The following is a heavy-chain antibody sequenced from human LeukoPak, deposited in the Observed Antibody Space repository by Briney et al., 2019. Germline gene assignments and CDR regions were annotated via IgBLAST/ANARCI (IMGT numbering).Heavy chain of an antibody. CDR2: MNPNSGNT. V-gene: IGHV1-8*01. J-gene: IGHJ5*02. CDR3: ARVLAADDGLYNWFDP. CDR1: RYTFTSYD. Sequence: ASVKVSCKASRYTFTSYDVNWVRQATGQGLEWMGWMNPNSGNTGYAQKFQGRVTMTRNTSISTAYMELSSLRSEDTAVYYCARVLAADDGLYNWFDPWGQGTLVTVSS. D-gene: IGHD6-13*01.